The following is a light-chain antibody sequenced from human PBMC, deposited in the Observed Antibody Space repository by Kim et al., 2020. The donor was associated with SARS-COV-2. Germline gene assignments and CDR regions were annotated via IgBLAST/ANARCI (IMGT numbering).Light chain of an antibody. CDR3: QAWDSSTVV. Sequence: VTAGQTASITCTGNKLGDKYAFGYQQEPGQSPVLVIYQDSKRPSGIPERFSGSNSGNTATLTISGTQAMDEADYYCQAWDSSTVVFGGGTQLTVL. V-gene: IGLV3-1*01. J-gene: IGLJ2*01. CDR2: QDS. CDR1: KLGDKY.